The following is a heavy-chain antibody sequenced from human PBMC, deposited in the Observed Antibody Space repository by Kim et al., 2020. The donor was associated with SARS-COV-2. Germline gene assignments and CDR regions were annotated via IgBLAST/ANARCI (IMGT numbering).Heavy chain of an antibody. D-gene: IGHD3-3*02. V-gene: IGHV6-1*01. CDR1: GDSVFTNDVG. CDR2: SYYRSTLYN. Sequence: SQTLSLTCVISGDSVFTNDVGWHWIRQSPSRGLELLVRSYYRSTLYNDYAVSVNSRITISPDTSKNQFSLQLNSVTPEETAVYSCARGHFYAFDFWGQGTMVTVSS. CDR3: ARGHFYAFDF. J-gene: IGHJ3*01.